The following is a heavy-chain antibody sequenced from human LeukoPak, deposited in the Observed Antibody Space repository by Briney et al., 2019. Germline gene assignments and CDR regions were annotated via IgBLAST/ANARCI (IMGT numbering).Heavy chain of an antibody. CDR3: ARGGPRPNWNYVLSAFDI. D-gene: IGHD1-7*01. V-gene: IGHV4-39*07. J-gene: IGHJ3*02. Sequence: SETLSLTCTVSGGSISSSSYYWGWIRQPPGKGLEWIGSIYYSGSTYYNPSLKSRVTISVDTSKNQFSLKLCSVTAADTAVYYCARGGPRPNWNYVLSAFDIWGQGTMVTVSS. CDR1: GGSISSSSYY. CDR2: IYYSGST.